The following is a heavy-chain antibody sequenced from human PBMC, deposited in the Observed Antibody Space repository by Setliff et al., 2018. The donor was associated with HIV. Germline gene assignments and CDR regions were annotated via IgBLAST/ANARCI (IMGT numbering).Heavy chain of an antibody. V-gene: IGHV1-46*01. CDR1: GYTLTELS. Sequence: ASVKVSCKVSGYTLTELSMHWVRQAPGQGLEWMGIINPSGGSTSYAQKFQGRVTMTRDTSTSTVYMELSSLRSEDTAVYYCARAGVVVAAISYYYGMDVWGQGTTVTVSS. D-gene: IGHD2-15*01. J-gene: IGHJ6*02. CDR2: INPSGGST. CDR3: ARAGVVVAAISYYYGMDV.